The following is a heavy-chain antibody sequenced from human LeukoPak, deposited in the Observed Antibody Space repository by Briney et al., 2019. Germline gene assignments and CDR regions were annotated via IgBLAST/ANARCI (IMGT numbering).Heavy chain of an antibody. J-gene: IGHJ5*02. D-gene: IGHD6-19*01. Sequence: SETLSLTCTVSSGSITNDYWTWIRQPPGKGLEWIGYISYSGSVNYNPSLKTRVTMSLDTSRNQFSVNLKSVTAADTAMYYCARARVTRHSSGRNWFDPWGQGTLVTVSS. CDR1: SGSITNDY. CDR3: ARARVTRHSSGRNWFDP. V-gene: IGHV4-59*08. CDR2: ISYSGSV.